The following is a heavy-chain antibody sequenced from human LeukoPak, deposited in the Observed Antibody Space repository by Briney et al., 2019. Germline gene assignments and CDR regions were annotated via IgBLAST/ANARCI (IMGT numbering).Heavy chain of an antibody. D-gene: IGHD2-2*01. J-gene: IGHJ3*01. Sequence: SQTVSLTCTVSGGSISSGDYYWSWIRQPPGKVPEWIGYIYYSGSTYYNPSLKSRVTISVDTSKDQFSLKLSSVTAADTAVYYCEGLSDIVAVPAAKNPVLWGQGKMVTVSS. CDR1: GGSISSGDYY. CDR2: IYYSGST. V-gene: IGHV4-30-4*08. CDR3: EGLSDIVAVPAAKNPVL.